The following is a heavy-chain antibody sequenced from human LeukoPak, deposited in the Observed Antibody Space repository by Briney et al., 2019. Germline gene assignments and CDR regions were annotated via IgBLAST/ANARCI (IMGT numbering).Heavy chain of an antibody. CDR2: IYPGDSDT. D-gene: IGHD2-2*01. CDR1: GYSFTSYW. J-gene: IGHJ4*02. V-gene: IGHV5-51*01. Sequence: GEALKISCKGSGYSFTSYWIGWVRHMPGKGLEWMGIIYPGDSDTRYSPSFQGQVTISADKSISTAYLQWSSLKASDTAMYYCARRGYCSSTSCYGYFDYWGEGTLVTVSS. CDR3: ARRGYCSSTSCYGYFDY.